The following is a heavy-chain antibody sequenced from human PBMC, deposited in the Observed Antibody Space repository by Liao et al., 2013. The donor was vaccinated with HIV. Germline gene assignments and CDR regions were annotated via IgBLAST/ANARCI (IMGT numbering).Heavy chain of an antibody. J-gene: IGHJ3*02. V-gene: IGHV4-4*07. D-gene: IGHD7-27*01. CDR3: ARHSLAPGHWGQNAFDI. Sequence: QAQLQESGPRLVRPSETLSLNCTVSGDSSRYHYWSWIRQPAGKGLEWIGRINTSGSTNYNPSLKSRLTMSVDTSKNQFSLKLSSVTAADTALYYCARHSLAPGHWGQNAFDIWGQGTMVTVSS. CDR1: GDSSRYHY. CDR2: INTSGST.